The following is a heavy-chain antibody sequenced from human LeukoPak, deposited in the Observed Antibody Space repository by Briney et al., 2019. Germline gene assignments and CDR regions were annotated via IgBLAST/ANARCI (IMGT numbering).Heavy chain of an antibody. CDR3: ARHSVVMGRYFDY. D-gene: IGHD3-22*01. Sequence: GASVKVSCKASGYTFTSYYMHWVRQAPRQGLEWMGIINPSGGSTSYAQKFQGRVTMTRDMSTSTVYMELSSLRSEDTAVYYCARHSVVMGRYFDYWGQGTLVTVSS. CDR1: GYTFTSYY. J-gene: IGHJ4*02. V-gene: IGHV1-46*01. CDR2: INPSGGST.